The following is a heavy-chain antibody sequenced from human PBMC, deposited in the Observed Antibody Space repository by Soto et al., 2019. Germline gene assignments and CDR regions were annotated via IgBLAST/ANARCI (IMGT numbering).Heavy chain of an antibody. CDR3: AADYGAVTPLFY. D-gene: IGHD3-10*01. CDR2: IVFGSGDT. CDR1: GFTVSSSA. Sequence: QMQLEQSGPEVKKPGTSVKVSYKASGFTVSSSAVQWVRQARGQRLEWIGWIVFGSGDTKYAQRFQERLTITRDMSTDTAYLELSSRRSEDTAVYSCAADYGAVTPLFYWGQGTLVTVSS. V-gene: IGHV1-58*01. J-gene: IGHJ4*02.